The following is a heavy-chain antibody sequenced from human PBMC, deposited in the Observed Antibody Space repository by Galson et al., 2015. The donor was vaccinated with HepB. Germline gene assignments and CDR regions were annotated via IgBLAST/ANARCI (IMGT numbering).Heavy chain of an antibody. CDR1: GFTFSSYG. Sequence: SLRLSCAASGFTFSSYGMHWVRQAPGKGLEWVVVIWYDGSNKYYADSVKGRFTISRDNSKNTLYLQMNSLRAEDTAVYYCAADHHCSSTSCYYYGMDVWGQGTTVTVSS. CDR2: IWYDGSNK. V-gene: IGHV3-33*03. D-gene: IGHD2-2*01. CDR3: AADHHCSSTSCYYYGMDV. J-gene: IGHJ6*02.